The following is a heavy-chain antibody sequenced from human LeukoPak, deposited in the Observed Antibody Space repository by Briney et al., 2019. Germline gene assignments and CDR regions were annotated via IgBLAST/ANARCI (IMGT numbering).Heavy chain of an antibody. CDR2: IKQDGGEK. CDR3: AGHGDGNLRCFDH. J-gene: IGHJ4*02. D-gene: IGHD5-24*01. Sequence: PGGSLRLSCAASGFTFSSYWMSWVRQAPGKGLEWVANIKQDGGEKYYVDSVEGRFTISRDNAKNSLYLQMNSLRPEDTAVYYCAGHGDGNLRCFDHWGQGTLVTASS. CDR1: GFTFSSYW. V-gene: IGHV3-7*04.